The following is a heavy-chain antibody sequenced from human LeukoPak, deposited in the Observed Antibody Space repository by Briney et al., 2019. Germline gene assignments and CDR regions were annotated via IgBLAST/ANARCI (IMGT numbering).Heavy chain of an antibody. CDR1: GYSFSTYW. J-gene: IGHJ4*02. CDR2: IYPGDSDT. V-gene: IGHV5-51*01. Sequence: GESLQISCKGSGYSFSTYWIGWGRQVPGKGLEWMGIIYPGDSDTRYSPSFRGQVTISVDKSISTAYLQWSSLEASDTAMYYCARRISSWYFDYWGQGTLVTVSS. D-gene: IGHD6-13*01. CDR3: ARRISSWYFDY.